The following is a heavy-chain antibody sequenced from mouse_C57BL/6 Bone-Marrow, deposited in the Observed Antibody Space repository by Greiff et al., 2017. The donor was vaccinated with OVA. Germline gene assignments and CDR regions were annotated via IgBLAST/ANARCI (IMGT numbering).Heavy chain of an antibody. V-gene: IGHV1-72*01. J-gene: IGHJ1*03. D-gene: IGHD2-3*01. Sequence: QVQLQQPGAELVKPGASVKLSCKASGYTFTSYWMHWVKQRPGRGLEWIGRIDPTRGGTKYNEKFKSKATLTVDKPSSTAYMQLSSLTSEDSAVYYGAREDDGYSGGYFDVWGTGTTVTVSS. CDR2: IDPTRGGT. CDR1: GYTFTSYW. CDR3: AREDDGYSGGYFDV.